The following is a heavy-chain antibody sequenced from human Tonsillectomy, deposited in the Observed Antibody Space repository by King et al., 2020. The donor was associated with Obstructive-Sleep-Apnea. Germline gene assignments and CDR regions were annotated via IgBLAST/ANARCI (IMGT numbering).Heavy chain of an antibody. D-gene: IGHD3-22*01. CDR2: MKQDGSEE. Sequence: VQLVQSGGGLVQPGGSLRLSCATSGFTFSTYLMSWVRQAPGKGLEWVASMKQDGSEEDYVFSVKGRFSISRDNAKNSLYLQMNSLRAEDTAVYYCARRVVKSYYFDYWGQGTLVTVSS. V-gene: IGHV3-7*03. CDR3: ARRVVKSYYFDY. J-gene: IGHJ4*02. CDR1: GFTFSTYL.